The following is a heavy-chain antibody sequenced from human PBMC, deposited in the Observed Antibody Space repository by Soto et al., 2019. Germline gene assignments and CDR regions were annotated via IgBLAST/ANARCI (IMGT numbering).Heavy chain of an antibody. CDR3: ARDGEGY. D-gene: IGHD2-21*01. CDR2: INNDGTAT. J-gene: IGHJ4*02. Sequence: EVQLVESGGGLVQPGGSLRLSCVASGFTFSNNWMHWVRQVPGKGLLWVSRINNDGTATNYADSVKGRFTVSRDNAKRTLYLQMNSLRVEDTAVYYCARDGEGYWGQGTLVTVSS. CDR1: GFTFSNNW. V-gene: IGHV3-74*01.